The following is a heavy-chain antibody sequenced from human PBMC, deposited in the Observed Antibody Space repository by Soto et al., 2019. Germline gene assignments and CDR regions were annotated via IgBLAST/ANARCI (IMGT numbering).Heavy chain of an antibody. CDR2: TSYDGSDK. D-gene: IGHD3-16*01. CDR3: ARWGTTGGLDV. V-gene: IGHV3-30*19. CDR1: GFTFRSYV. J-gene: IGHJ1*01. Sequence: QVQLVESGGGVVQPGTSLRVSCVGSGFTFRSYVIHWVRQAPGKGLEWVALTSYDGSDKYYDDSVRGRFTISRDNSRNTVDLQIYSLRLEDTALYYCARWGTTGGLDVWGQGTLVSVSS.